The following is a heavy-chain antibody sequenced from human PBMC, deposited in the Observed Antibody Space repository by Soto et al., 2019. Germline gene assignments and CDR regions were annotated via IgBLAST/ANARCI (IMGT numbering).Heavy chain of an antibody. CDR3: ARDGVMPGLYFDL. V-gene: IGHV3-7*01. Sequence: EVQLVESGGGLVQPGGSLRLSCAASGFRFTDYWMNWVRQAPGKGLEWVASIKQDGTERSYVDSVKGRFTISRDNAKNSLFLQVHSLRAEDTAVYYCARDGVMPGLYFDLWGQGTLVTVSS. D-gene: IGHD2-21*01. J-gene: IGHJ4*02. CDR1: GFRFTDYW. CDR2: IKQDGTER.